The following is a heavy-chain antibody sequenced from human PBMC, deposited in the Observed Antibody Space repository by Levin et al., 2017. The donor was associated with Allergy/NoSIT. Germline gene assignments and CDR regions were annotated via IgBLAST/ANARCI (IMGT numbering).Heavy chain of an antibody. CDR2: IYPGDSDT. J-gene: IGHJ3*02. Sequence: RGESLKISCKGSGYSFTSYWIGWVRQMPGKGLEWMGIIYPGDSDTRYSPSFQGQVTISADKSISTAYLQWSSLKASDTAMYYCARLGHDSSGYQTPAAFDIWGQGTMVTVSS. V-gene: IGHV5-51*01. D-gene: IGHD3-22*01. CDR3: ARLGHDSSGYQTPAAFDI. CDR1: GYSFTSYW.